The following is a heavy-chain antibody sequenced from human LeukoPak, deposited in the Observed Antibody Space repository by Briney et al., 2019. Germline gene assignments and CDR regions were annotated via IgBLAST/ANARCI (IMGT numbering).Heavy chain of an antibody. J-gene: IGHJ4*02. Sequence: SETLSLTCTVSGGSISSSSYYWGWIRQPPGKGLEWIGSIYYSGSTYYNPSLKSRVTMSVDTSKNQFSLKLSSVTAADTAVYYCARVFSSWSAYFDYWGQGTLVTVSS. D-gene: IGHD6-13*01. CDR2: IYYSGST. V-gene: IGHV4-39*07. CDR1: GGSISSSSYY. CDR3: ARVFSSWSAYFDY.